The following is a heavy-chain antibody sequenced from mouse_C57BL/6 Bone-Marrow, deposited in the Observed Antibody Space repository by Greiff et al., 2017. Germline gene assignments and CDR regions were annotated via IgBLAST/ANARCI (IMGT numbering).Heavy chain of an antibody. J-gene: IGHJ4*01. D-gene: IGHD2-4*01. CDR3: ARDPPYDYDEGGYAMDY. CDR2: ISYDGSN. V-gene: IGHV3-6*01. Sequence: VQLKESGPGFVKPSPSLSLTCSVTGYSITSGYYWNWIRQFPGNKLEWMGYISYDGSNNYNPSLKNRISITRDTSKDQFFLKLNSVTTEDTATYYCARDPPYDYDEGGYAMDYWGQGTSVTVSA. CDR1: GYSITSGYY.